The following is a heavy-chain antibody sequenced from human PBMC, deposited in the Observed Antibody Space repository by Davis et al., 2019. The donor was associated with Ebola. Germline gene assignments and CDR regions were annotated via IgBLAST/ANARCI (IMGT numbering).Heavy chain of an antibody. CDR1: GGSFSGYY. D-gene: IGHD3-10*01. V-gene: IGHV4-34*01. Sequence: SETLSLTCAVYGGSFSGYYWSWIRQPPGKGLEWIGEINHSGSTNYNPSLKSRVTISVDTSKNQFSLKLSSVTAADTAVYYCARSRVTMVRGNNWFDPWGQGTLVTVSS. CDR3: ARSRVTMVRGNNWFDP. CDR2: INHSGST. J-gene: IGHJ5*02.